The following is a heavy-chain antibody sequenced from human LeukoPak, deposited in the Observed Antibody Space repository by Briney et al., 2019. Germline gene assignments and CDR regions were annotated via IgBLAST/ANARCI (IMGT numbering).Heavy chain of an antibody. CDR3: ARLGARQILEY. CDR1: EFTFSSYW. Sequence: PGGSLRLSCAASEFTFSSYWMSWVRQAPGKGLEWVANIKQDGGENYYLDSVKGRFTVSRDNAKNSLYLQMNSLRAEDTAVYYCARLGARQILEYWGQGTLVTVSS. CDR2: IKQDGGEN. D-gene: IGHD4-17*01. J-gene: IGHJ4*02. V-gene: IGHV3-7*01.